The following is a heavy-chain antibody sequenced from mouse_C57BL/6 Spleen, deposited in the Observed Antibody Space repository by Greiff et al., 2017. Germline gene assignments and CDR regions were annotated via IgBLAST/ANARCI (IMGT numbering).Heavy chain of an antibody. CDR1: GYSFTDYN. Sequence: EVKLVESGPELVKPGASVKISCKASGYSFTDYNMNWVKQSNGKSLEWIGVITPNYGTTSYNQKFKGKATLTVDQSSSTAYMQLNSLTSEDSAVYYCARRAYYGSSYGDYFDYWGQGTTLTVSS. V-gene: IGHV1-39*01. J-gene: IGHJ2*01. CDR3: ARRAYYGSSYGDYFDY. CDR2: ITPNYGTT. D-gene: IGHD1-1*01.